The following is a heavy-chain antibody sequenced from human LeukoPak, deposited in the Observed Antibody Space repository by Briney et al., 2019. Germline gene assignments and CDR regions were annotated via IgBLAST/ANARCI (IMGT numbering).Heavy chain of an antibody. V-gene: IGHV3-48*03. D-gene: IGHD1-26*01. Sequence: PGGSLRLSCAASGFTFSSYEMNWVRQAPGKGLEWVSYISSSGSTIYYADSVRGRFTISRDNAKKSLYLQMNSLRAEDTAVYYCARVSSGSYSFDYWGQGTLVTVSS. CDR1: GFTFSSYE. CDR2: ISSSGSTI. J-gene: IGHJ4*02. CDR3: ARVSSGSYSFDY.